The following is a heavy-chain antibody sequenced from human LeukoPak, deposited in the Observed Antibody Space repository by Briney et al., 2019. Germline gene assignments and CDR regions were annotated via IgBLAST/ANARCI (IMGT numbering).Heavy chain of an antibody. CDR1: GFTFSSYA. Sequence: PGGSLRLSCAASGFTFSSYAMSWVRQAPGKGLEWVSAISGSGGSTYYADSVKGRFTISRDNSKNTLYLQMNSLRAEDTAVYYCAKGLVGIQLWFRGYYFDYWGQGTLVTVSS. CDR2: ISGSGGST. CDR3: AKGLVGIQLWFRGYYFDY. D-gene: IGHD5-18*01. J-gene: IGHJ4*02. V-gene: IGHV3-23*01.